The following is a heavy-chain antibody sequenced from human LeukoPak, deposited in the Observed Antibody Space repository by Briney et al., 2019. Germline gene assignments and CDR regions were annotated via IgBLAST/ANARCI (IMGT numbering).Heavy chain of an antibody. CDR2: ISSSGSTI. J-gene: IGHJ3*02. CDR1: GFTFSSYE. Sequence: GGSLRLSCAASGFTFSSYEMNWVRQAPGKGLEWVSYISSSGSTIYYADSVKGRFTISRDNAKNSLYLQMNSLRAEDTAVYYCARHMIGLAGAFDIWGQGAMVTVSS. CDR3: ARHMIGLAGAFDI. V-gene: IGHV3-48*03. D-gene: IGHD3-16*01.